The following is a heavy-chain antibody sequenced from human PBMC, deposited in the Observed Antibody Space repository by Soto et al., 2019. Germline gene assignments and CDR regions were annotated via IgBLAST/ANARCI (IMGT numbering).Heavy chain of an antibody. CDR1: GGSVSSGSYY. Sequence: SETLSLTCTVSGGSVSSGSYYWSWIRQPPGKGLEWIGYIYYSGSTNYNPSLKSRVTISVDTSKNQFSLKLSSVTAADTAVYYCAREAYYYDSSGYSRYFDYWGKGTLVTVSS. CDR2: IYYSGST. J-gene: IGHJ4*02. D-gene: IGHD3-22*01. V-gene: IGHV4-61*01. CDR3: AREAYYYDSSGYSRYFDY.